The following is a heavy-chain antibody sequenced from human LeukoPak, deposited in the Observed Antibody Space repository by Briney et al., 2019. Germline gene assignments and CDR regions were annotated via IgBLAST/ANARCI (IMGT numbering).Heavy chain of an antibody. Sequence: SQTLSLTCAISGDSVYSNSAAWNWLRLSPSRGLEWLGRTYFRSKWYNDYPISVKSRIVINPDTSKNQFSLQLNSVTPEDTAVYYCASNGEGINWGQGTLVTVSS. CDR1: GDSVYSNSAA. CDR3: ASNGEGIN. V-gene: IGHV6-1*01. J-gene: IGHJ4*02. CDR2: TYFRSKWYN. D-gene: IGHD4-17*01.